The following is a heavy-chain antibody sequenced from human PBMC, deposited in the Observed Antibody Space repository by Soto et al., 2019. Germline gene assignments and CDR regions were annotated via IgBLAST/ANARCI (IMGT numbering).Heavy chain of an antibody. V-gene: IGHV1-69*13. D-gene: IGHD6-13*01. J-gene: IGHJ5*02. CDR1: GCTFSSYA. CDR3: ARDRLAAAGTYWFEP. Sequence: SVKFSCNASGCTFSSYAISWVRQAPVQGLEWIGGIIPIFGTANYAQKFQGRVTITADESTSTAYMELSSLRSEDTAVYYCARDRLAAAGTYWFEPWGQGTLVTVSS. CDR2: IIPIFGTA.